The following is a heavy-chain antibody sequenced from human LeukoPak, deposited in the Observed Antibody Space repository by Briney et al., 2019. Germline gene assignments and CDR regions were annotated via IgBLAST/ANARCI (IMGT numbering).Heavy chain of an antibody. D-gene: IGHD2-2*01. V-gene: IGHV4-59*08. J-gene: IGHJ4*02. CDR2: IYYSGST. CDR1: GGXISSYY. CDR3: ARVIGYCSSTSCFGYFDY. Sequence: PSETLSLTCTVSGGXISSYYCSWIRQPPGKGLEWGGYIYYSGSTNYNPSLKRRVTTSVDTSKNQLSLKLSSVTAADTAVYYCARVIGYCSSTSCFGYFDYWGQGTLVTVSS.